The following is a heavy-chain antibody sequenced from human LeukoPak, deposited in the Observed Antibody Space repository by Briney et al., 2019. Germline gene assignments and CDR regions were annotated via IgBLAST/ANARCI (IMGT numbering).Heavy chain of an antibody. CDR2: ISYDGSNK. CDR1: GFTFSSYA. V-gene: IGHV3-30-3*01. CDR3: ARDPSYGDWTYFDY. J-gene: IGHJ4*02. D-gene: IGHD4-17*01. Sequence: PGGSLRLSSAASGFTFSSYAMRWVRQAPGKGLEWVAVISYDGSNKYYADSVKGRFTISRDNSKNTLYLQMNSLRAEDTAVYYCARDPSYGDWTYFDYWGQGTLVTVSS.